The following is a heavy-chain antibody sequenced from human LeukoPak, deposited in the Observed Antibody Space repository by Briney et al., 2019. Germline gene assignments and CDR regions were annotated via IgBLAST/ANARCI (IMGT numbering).Heavy chain of an antibody. CDR3: ATRLGYCSSTSCYTGHFDY. CDR2: IRYDGSNK. D-gene: IGHD2-2*02. CDR1: GFSFSSYW. J-gene: IGHJ4*02. V-gene: IGHV3-30*02. Sequence: QSGGSLRLSCAASGFSFSSYWMSWVRQAPGKGLEWVAFIRYDGSNKYYADSVKGRFTTSRDNSKNTLYLQMNSLRAEDTAVYYCATRLGYCSSTSCYTGHFDYWGQGTLVTVSS.